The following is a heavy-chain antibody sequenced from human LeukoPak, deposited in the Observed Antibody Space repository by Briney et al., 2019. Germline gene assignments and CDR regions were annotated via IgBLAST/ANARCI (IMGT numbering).Heavy chain of an antibody. CDR2: VDPEDGET. V-gene: IGHV1-69-2*01. J-gene: IGHJ1*01. D-gene: IGHD3-22*01. Sequence: ASVKVSCKVSGYTFTDYYMHWVRQAPGKGLEWMGLVDPEDGETIYAEKFQGRVTITADTSTDTAYMELSSLRSEDTAVYYCATESRHSSGYFGYFQHWGQGTLVTVSS. CDR3: ATESRHSSGYFGYFQH. CDR1: GYTFTDYY.